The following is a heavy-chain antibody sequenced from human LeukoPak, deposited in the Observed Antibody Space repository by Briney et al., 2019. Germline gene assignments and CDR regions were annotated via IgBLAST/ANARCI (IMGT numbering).Heavy chain of an antibody. D-gene: IGHD2-21*02. J-gene: IGHJ3*02. Sequence: SGGSLRLSCAASGFTFSYYSINWVRQAPGQGLEWVSHIDSSGSYIYYADSVKGRFTISRDTAKNTLYLQMNSLRAEDTAVYYCARAVVTAHDAFDIWGQGTMVTVSS. V-gene: IGHV3-21*01. CDR3: ARAVVTAHDAFDI. CDR1: GFTFSYYS. CDR2: IDSSGSYI.